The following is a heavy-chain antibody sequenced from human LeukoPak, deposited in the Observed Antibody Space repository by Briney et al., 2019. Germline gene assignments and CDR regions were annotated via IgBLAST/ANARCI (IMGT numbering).Heavy chain of an antibody. Sequence: PSETLSLTCTVSGGSFSSSYYYWGWIRQPPGKGLEWIGTISYSGTTYYNPSLESRVTISVDTSRNQFSLKLTSVTAADTAVYYCARHKMWTARLYYFDYWGQGTLVTVSS. D-gene: IGHD2-21*02. CDR3: ARHKMWTARLYYFDY. V-gene: IGHV4-39*01. CDR2: ISYSGTT. J-gene: IGHJ4*02. CDR1: GGSFSSSYYY.